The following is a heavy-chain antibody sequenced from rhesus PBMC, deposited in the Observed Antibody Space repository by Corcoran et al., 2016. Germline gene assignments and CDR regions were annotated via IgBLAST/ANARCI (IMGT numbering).Heavy chain of an antibody. D-gene: IGHD3-28*01. J-gene: IGHJ4*01. V-gene: IGHV4-165*02. CDR1: GGSISGSF. CDR2: IGGSSGST. Sequence: QVQLQESGPGLVQPSETLSLTCAVSGGSISGSFCNCLCHAYGTGLEWIGYIGGSSGSTYYNPALKSRVTISTDTSKNQFSLKLSSVTAADTAVYYCAIQGLLHPFDYWGQGVLVTVSS. CDR3: AIQGLLHPFDY.